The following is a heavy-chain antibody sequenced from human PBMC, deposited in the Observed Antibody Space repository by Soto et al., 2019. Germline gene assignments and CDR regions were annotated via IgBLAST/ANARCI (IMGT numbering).Heavy chain of an antibody. D-gene: IGHD5-12*01. J-gene: IGHJ4*02. CDR2: ISSSGSTI. CDR3: ARKARSIVATSYYFDY. CDR1: GFTFSSYE. V-gene: IGHV3-48*03. Sequence: VGSLRLSCAASGFTFSSYEMNWFRQAPGKGLEWVSYISSSGSTIYYADSVKGRFTISRDNAKNSLYLQMNSLRAEDTAVYYCARKARSIVATSYYFDYWGQGTLVTVSS.